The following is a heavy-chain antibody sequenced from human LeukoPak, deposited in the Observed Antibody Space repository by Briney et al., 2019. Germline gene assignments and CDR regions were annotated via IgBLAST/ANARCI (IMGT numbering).Heavy chain of an antibody. D-gene: IGHD3-22*01. CDR1: GGPMFSYY. J-gene: IGHJ6*03. CDR3: ARLKFYDSTGYSPGHYMDV. CDR2: FYPGVGT. Sequence: SETLSLTCTVSGGPMFSYYWSWIRQTAGKGLEWIGRFYPGVGTDYNPSLKSRVTMSVDTSKNQFALKLGAVTAADTAVYYCARLKFYDSTGYSPGHYMDVWGKGTTVTASS. V-gene: IGHV4-4*07.